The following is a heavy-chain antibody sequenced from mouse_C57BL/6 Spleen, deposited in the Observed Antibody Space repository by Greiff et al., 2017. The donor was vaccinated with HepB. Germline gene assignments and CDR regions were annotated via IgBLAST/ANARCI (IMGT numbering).Heavy chain of an antibody. V-gene: IGHV1-80*01. J-gene: IGHJ2*01. Sequence: QVQLKESGAELVKPGASVKISCKASVYAFSSYWMNWVKQRPGKGLEWIGQIYPGDGDTNYNGKFKGKATLTADKSSSTAYMQLSSLTSEDSAVYFCARGDYGSSLDYWGQGTTLTVSS. D-gene: IGHD1-1*01. CDR1: VYAFSSYW. CDR3: ARGDYGSSLDY. CDR2: IYPGDGDT.